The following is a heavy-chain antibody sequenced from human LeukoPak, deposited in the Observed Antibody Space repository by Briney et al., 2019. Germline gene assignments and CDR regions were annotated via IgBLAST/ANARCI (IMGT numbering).Heavy chain of an antibody. CDR3: ARDGSSWYDAFDI. D-gene: IGHD6-13*01. Sequence: GGSLRLSCAASGFTFSSYSMSWVRQAPGKGLEWVANIKQDGSEKYYVDSVKGRFTISRDNAKNSLYLQMNSLRAEDTAVYYCARDGSSWYDAFDIWGQGTMVTVSS. CDR1: GFTFSSYS. CDR2: IKQDGSEK. J-gene: IGHJ3*02. V-gene: IGHV3-7*01.